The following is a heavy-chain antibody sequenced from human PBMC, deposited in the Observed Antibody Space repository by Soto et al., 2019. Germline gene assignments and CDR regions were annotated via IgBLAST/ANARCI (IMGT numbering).Heavy chain of an antibody. J-gene: IGHJ4*02. Sequence: QVQLQESGPGLVKPSQTLSLTCTVSGGSISSGDYYWSWIRQPPGKGLEWIGYIYYSGSTYYNPSLTSRVTISVDTSKNRFSLKLSSVTAADTAVYYCASIVVVVAATHFDYWGQGTLVTVSS. CDR2: IYYSGST. D-gene: IGHD2-15*01. CDR1: GGSISSGDYY. V-gene: IGHV4-30-4*01. CDR3: ASIVVVVAATHFDY.